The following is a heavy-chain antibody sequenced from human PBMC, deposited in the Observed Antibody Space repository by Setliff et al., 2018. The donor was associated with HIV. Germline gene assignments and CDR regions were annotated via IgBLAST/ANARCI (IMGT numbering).Heavy chain of an antibody. D-gene: IGHD5-12*01. J-gene: IGHJ4*02. CDR1: GFTFSNSW. CDR2: IKPDGSDQ. Sequence: GGSLRLSCVASGFTFSNSWMNWVRQAPGKGLEWVANIKPDGSDQYYVASVRGRFTISRDNSENTVFLQMDSLTADDTGVYYCATSPPHGESGYIWGSDYFDFWGQGALVTVSS. CDR3: ATSPPHGESGYIWGSDYFDF. V-gene: IGHV3-7*01.